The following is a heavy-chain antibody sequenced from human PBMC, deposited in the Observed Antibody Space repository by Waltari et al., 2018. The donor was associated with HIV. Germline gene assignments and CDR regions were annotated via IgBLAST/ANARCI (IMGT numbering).Heavy chain of an antibody. CDR3: ARVLDSGDYGHFDS. Sequence: QVQLQESGPGLVKPSETLSLNCTVSGASISSSKWWSWVRQSPGKGLEWIGEIYHSGNTNFKPSLKSRVTLSVHKGKRRISLRLTSVTAADTAMYFCARVLDSGDYGHFDSWGRGTLVIVS. V-gene: IGHV4-4*02. D-gene: IGHD4-17*01. J-gene: IGHJ4*02. CDR1: GASISSSKW. CDR2: IYHSGNT.